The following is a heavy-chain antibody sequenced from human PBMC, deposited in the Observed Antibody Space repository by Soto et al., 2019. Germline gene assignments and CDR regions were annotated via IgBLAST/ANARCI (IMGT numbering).Heavy chain of an antibody. CDR3: ARRRSRGGSSNTLDQGSGMDV. J-gene: IGHJ6*02. V-gene: IGHV1-18*01. D-gene: IGHD2-15*01. Sequence: QVQLVQSGAEVKKPGASVKVSCKASGYTFTSYGISWVRQAPGQGLERMGWISAYNGNTNYAQKLQGRVTMTTDTSTSTAYMELRSLTADDTAVYDCARRRSRGGSSNTLDQGSGMDVWGQGTTVTVSS. CDR2: ISAYNGNT. CDR1: GYTFTSYG.